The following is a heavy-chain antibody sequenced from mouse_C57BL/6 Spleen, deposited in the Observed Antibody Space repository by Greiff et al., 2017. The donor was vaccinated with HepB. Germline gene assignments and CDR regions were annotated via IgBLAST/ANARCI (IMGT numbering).Heavy chain of an antibody. CDR3: ARSAGTAQAKGYFDY. Sequence: LVKPGASVKLSCKATGYTFTGYWIEWVKQRPGHGLEWIGEILPGSGSTNYNEKFKGKATFTADTSSNTAYMQLSSLTTEDSAIYYCARSAGTAQAKGYFDYWGQGTTLTVSS. V-gene: IGHV1-9*01. J-gene: IGHJ2*01. CDR1: GYTFTGYW. CDR2: ILPGSGST. D-gene: IGHD3-2*02.